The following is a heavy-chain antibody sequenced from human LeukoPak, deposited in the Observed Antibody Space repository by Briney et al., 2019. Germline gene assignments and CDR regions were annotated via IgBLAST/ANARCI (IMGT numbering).Heavy chain of an antibody. CDR1: GGSFSGYY. CDR2: INHSGST. CDR3: ARRLQGILRGYWYFDL. D-gene: IGHD6-13*01. Sequence: SETLSLTCAVYGGSFSGYYWSWIRQPPGKGLEWIGEINHSGSTYYNPSLKSRVTISVDTSKNQFSLKLSSVTAADTAVYYCARRLQGILRGYWYFDLWGRGTLVTVSS. J-gene: IGHJ2*01. V-gene: IGHV4-34*01.